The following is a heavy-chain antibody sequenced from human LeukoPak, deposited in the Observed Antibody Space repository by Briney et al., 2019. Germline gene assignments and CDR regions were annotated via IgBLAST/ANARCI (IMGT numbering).Heavy chain of an antibody. CDR3: ARLKVDTAMVNAFDI. J-gene: IGHJ3*02. CDR2: ISSNGGST. CDR1: GFTFSSYA. D-gene: IGHD5-18*01. Sequence: GGSLRLSCAASGFTFSSYAMHWVRQAPGKGLEYVSAISSNGGSTYYANSVKGRFTISRDNSKNTLYLQMGSLRAEDMAVYYCARLKVDTAMVNAFDIWGQGTMVTVSS. V-gene: IGHV3-64*01.